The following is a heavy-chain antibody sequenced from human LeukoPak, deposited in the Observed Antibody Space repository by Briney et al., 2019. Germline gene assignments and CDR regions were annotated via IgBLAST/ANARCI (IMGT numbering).Heavy chain of an antibody. CDR2: IYPGDSDT. D-gene: IGHD5-18*01. V-gene: IGHV5-51*01. Sequence: GESLKISCKGSGYSFTSYWIGWVRQMPGKGLEWMGIIYPGDSDTRYSPSFQGQVTISADKSISTAYLQWSSLKASDTAMYYCATHAGGSYGFPGYFDYWGQGTLVTVSS. CDR1: GYSFTSYW. J-gene: IGHJ4*02. CDR3: ATHAGGSYGFPGYFDY.